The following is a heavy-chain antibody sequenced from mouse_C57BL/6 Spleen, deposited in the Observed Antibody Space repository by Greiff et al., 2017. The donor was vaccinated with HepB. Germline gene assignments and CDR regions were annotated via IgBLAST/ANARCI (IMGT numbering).Heavy chain of an antibody. J-gene: IGHJ2*01. CDR1: GYAFSSSW. CDR3: ARKGDWTGYYFDY. D-gene: IGHD3-3*01. V-gene: IGHV1-82*01. CDR2: IYPGDGDT. Sequence: QVQLQQSGPELVKPGASVKISCKASGYAFSSSWMNWVKQRPGKGLEWIGRIYPGDGDTNYNGKFKGKATLTADKSSSTAYMQLSSLTSEDSAVYFCARKGDWTGYYFDYWGQVTTLTVSS.